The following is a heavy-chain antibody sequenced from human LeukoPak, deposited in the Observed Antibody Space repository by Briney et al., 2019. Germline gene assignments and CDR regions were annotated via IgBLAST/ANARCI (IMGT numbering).Heavy chain of an antibody. CDR3: ARDRSYYDSGSHQGFDD. CDR2: ISSSSSYI. CDR1: GFTFSSYS. J-gene: IGHJ4*02. Sequence: GGSLRLSCAASGFTFSSYSMNWVRQAPGKGLEWVSSISSSSSYIYYADSVKGRFTISRDNAKNSLYLQMNSLRAEDTAVYYCARDRSYYDSGSHQGFDDWGQGTLVTVSS. D-gene: IGHD3-10*01. V-gene: IGHV3-21*01.